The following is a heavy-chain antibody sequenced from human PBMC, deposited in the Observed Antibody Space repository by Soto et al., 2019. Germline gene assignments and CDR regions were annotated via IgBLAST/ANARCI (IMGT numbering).Heavy chain of an antibody. D-gene: IGHD1-26*01. J-gene: IGHJ3*02. CDR3: ARGGSDGFDI. CDR1: GGYLIAQH. Sequence: SETKCTRSTGSGGYLIAQHCHRIRESAGKGLELIGRVYISGSTNYHPSLKSRVAMSVDTSNNQFSLKVTSVTAADTAVYYCARGGSDGFDICGQGRMVTGSS. CDR2: VYISGST. V-gene: IGHV4-4*07.